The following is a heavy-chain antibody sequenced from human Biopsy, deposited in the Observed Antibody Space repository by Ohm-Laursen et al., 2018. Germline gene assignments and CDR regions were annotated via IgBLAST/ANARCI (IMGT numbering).Heavy chain of an antibody. J-gene: IGHJ4*02. CDR1: GGSFTGHY. CDR2: ISCTGYT. CDR3: ARGSNDSGGLYFPR. D-gene: IGHD4-23*01. V-gene: IGHV4-59*11. Sequence: SDTLSLTCSVSGGSFTGHYWSWIRQPPGKGLEWFGHISCTGYTSYNASLKSRVTISVDTSRNHFSLRLSSLTAADTAVYYWARGSNDSGGLYFPRWGQGTLLTVSS.